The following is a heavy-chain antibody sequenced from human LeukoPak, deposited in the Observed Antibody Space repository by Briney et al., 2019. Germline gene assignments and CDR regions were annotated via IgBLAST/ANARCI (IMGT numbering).Heavy chain of an antibody. Sequence: PGGSLRLSCAASVLTFSDYWIYWVRQAPAKGLVWVSRINTDGRTTNYADSVKGRFAISRDNAKNTLYLQMNSLRAEDTAVYYCARVTNWGADYWGQGTLVTVSS. CDR3: ARVTNWGADY. V-gene: IGHV3-74*01. CDR1: VLTFSDYW. J-gene: IGHJ4*02. CDR2: INTDGRTT. D-gene: IGHD7-27*01.